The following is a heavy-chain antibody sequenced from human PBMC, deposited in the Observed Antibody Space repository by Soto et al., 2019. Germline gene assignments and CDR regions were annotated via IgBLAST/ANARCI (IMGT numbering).Heavy chain of an antibody. D-gene: IGHD2-21*02. CDR3: AKGDCGGDCSLFEY. CDR1: EFRFNNYA. V-gene: IGHV3-23*01. J-gene: IGHJ4*02. Sequence: EVQLLESGGGLVQPGGSLRLSCAASEFRFNNYAMSWVRQAPGKGLEWVSRISGSGSSTYYPDSVKGRFTISRDNSKYTLHLQMNSLRAEDTAMYYCAKGDCGGDCSLFEYWGQGTLVTVSS. CDR2: ISGSGSST.